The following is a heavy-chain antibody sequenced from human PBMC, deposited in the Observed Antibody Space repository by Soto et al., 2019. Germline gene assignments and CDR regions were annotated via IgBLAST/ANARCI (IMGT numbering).Heavy chain of an antibody. D-gene: IGHD3-22*01. CDR3: ERRTIDSLEYYGMDV. J-gene: IGHJ6*02. CDR2: IYYSGST. CDR1: GASISSSSYY. V-gene: IGHV4-39*01. Sequence: ESLSLAGPVSGASISSSSYYGGWIRQPPGKGLEWIGSIYYSGSTYYNPSLKSRVTISVDTSKNQFSLKLSSVTAADTAVYYCERRTIDSLEYYGMDVWGQGTTVTVYS.